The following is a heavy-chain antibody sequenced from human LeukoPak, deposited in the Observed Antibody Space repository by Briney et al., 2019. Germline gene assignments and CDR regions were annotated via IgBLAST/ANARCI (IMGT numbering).Heavy chain of an antibody. CDR2: IYYSGST. J-gene: IGHJ4*02. D-gene: IGHD2-2*01. Sequence: SETLSLTCTVSGGSISSSSYYWGWIRQPPGKGLEWIGSIYYSGSTYYNPSLKSRVTISVDTSKKQFSLKLSSVTAADTAVYYCARHSISDIVVVPASYFDYWGQGTLVTVSS. CDR1: GGSISSSSYY. CDR3: ARHSISDIVVVPASYFDY. V-gene: IGHV4-39*01.